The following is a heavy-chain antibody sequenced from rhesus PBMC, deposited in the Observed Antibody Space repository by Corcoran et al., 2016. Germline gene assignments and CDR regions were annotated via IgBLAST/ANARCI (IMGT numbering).Heavy chain of an antibody. CDR1: GGSISSHW. Sequence: QLQLQESGPGLVKPSETLSLTCAVSGGSISSHWWSWIRQPPGKGLEWIGRISGSGVTTICNPSLKSSGTMSTDTSKNQVSLKLSAVTAADTAVYYCARRIGSYGSGYYGNSLDVWGRGVLVTVSS. V-gene: IGHV4-173*01. D-gene: IGHD3-28*01. CDR2: ISGSGVTT. CDR3: ARRIGSYGSGYYGNSLDV. J-gene: IGHJ5-2*02.